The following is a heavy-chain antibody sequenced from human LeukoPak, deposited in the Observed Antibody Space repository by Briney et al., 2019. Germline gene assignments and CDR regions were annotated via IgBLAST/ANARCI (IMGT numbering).Heavy chain of an antibody. CDR2: IYYSGST. CDR1: GGSISNYY. CDR3: ARDAYRSIAAAGTDY. D-gene: IGHD6-13*01. J-gene: IGHJ4*02. V-gene: IGHV4-59*12. Sequence: KPSETLSLTCTVSGGSISNYYWNWIRQSPGKGLEWIGYIYYSGSTNYNPSLKSRVAISVDASKNQFSLKLSSVTAADTAVYYCARDAYRSIAAAGTDYWGQGTLVTVSS.